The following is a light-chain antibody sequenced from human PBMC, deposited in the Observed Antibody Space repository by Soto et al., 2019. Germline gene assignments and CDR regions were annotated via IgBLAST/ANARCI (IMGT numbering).Light chain of an antibody. V-gene: IGKV3-11*01. Sequence: EIVLTQSPATLSLSPGERATLSCRASQSVNTYLAWYQQKPGQAPSLLIYDASNRATGIPARFSGSGSGTDFTLTVRSLEPEDSAVDYCQHRYNSWTCGQGTKGDI. CDR3: QHRYNSWT. CDR2: DAS. CDR1: QSVNTY. J-gene: IGKJ1*01.